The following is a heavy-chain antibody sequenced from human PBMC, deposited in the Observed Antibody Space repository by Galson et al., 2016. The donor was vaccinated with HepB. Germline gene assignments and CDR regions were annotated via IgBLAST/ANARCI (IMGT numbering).Heavy chain of an antibody. CDR2: IKVDGSGK. V-gene: IGHV3-7*01. Sequence: SLRLSCAASGFTFYSYWMTWVRQAPGKGLEWVAHIKVDGSGKFYGDSVKGRFTISRDNAKNSLFLQMNSLRAEDTAVYYCARDLGHTFGYDHWGQGTLVTVSP. D-gene: IGHD5-12*01. CDR1: GFTFYSYW. CDR3: ARDLGHTFGYDH. J-gene: IGHJ4*02.